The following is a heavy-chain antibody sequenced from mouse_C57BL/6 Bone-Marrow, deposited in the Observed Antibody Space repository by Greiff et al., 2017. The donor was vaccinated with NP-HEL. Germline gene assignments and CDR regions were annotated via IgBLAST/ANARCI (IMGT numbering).Heavy chain of an antibody. D-gene: IGHD1-1*01. V-gene: IGHV1-63*01. CDR2: IYPGGGYT. CDR3: ARSEYYGTSGWYFDV. J-gene: IGHJ1*03. Sequence: VQLQQSGAELVRPGTSVKMSCKASGYTFTNYWIGWAKQRPGHGLEWIGDIYPGGGYTNYNEKFKGKATLTAAKSSSTAYMQFSSLTSEDSAIYYCARSEYYGTSGWYFDVWGTGTTVTVSS. CDR1: GYTFTNYW.